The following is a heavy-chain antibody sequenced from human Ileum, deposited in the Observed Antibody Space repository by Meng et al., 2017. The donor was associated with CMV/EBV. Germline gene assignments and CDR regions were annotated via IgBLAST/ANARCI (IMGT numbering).Heavy chain of an antibody. CDR3: ARGPGGFGDFNFDY. V-gene: IGHV4-4*07. CDR2: IYHGGST. J-gene: IGHJ4*02. Sequence: QGQLQESGPGLVKPSETLSLPCTVSGDSITSFYWSWIRQPAGKALEWIGRIYHGGSTNYNPSLKSRVTLSVDTSKNQFSMRLTSVTAADTAVYYCARGPGGFGDFNFDYWGQGTLVTVSS. D-gene: IGHD3-16*01. CDR1: GDSITSFY.